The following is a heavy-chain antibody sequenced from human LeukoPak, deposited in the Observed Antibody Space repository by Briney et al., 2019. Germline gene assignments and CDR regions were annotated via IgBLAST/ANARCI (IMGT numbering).Heavy chain of an antibody. Sequence: PGGSLRLSCAASGFTFSSYAMSWVRQAPGKGLEWVSAISGSGGSTYYADSVKGRFTISRDNSKNTLYLQMNSLRAEDTAVYYCARLPEIRYFDWLFGYFDYWGQGTLVTVSS. D-gene: IGHD3-9*01. CDR2: ISGSGGST. CDR1: GFTFSSYA. CDR3: ARLPEIRYFDWLFGYFDY. V-gene: IGHV3-23*01. J-gene: IGHJ4*02.